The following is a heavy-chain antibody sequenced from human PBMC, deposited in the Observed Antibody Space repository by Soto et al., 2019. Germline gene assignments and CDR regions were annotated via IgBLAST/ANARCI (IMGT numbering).Heavy chain of an antibody. Sequence: GAPMKVSCKASGYTFTRYYIHWVRQAPGQRLEGMGWINPNSGGTNYAQKFQGWVTMTRDTSISTAYMELSRLRSDDTAVYYCARDRVNFWSGYLRPSYGMDVWGQGTTVTVSS. V-gene: IGHV1-2*04. J-gene: IGHJ6*02. CDR2: INPNSGGT. CDR3: ARDRVNFWSGYLRPSYGMDV. D-gene: IGHD3-3*01. CDR1: GYTFTRYY.